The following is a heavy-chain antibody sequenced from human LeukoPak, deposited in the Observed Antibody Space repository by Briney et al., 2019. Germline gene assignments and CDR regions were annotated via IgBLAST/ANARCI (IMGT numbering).Heavy chain of an antibody. V-gene: IGHV3-9*03. CDR1: GFTFDDYA. D-gene: IGHD6-6*01. CDR3: AKDGAHGGGSSSMGFDY. CDR2: ISWNSGSI. J-gene: IGHJ4*02. Sequence: GGSLRLSCAASGFTFDDYAMHWVRQAPGKSLEWVSGISWNSGSIGYADSVKGRFTISRDNAKNSLYLQMNSLRAEDMALYYCAKDGAHGGGSSSMGFDYWGQGTLVTVSS.